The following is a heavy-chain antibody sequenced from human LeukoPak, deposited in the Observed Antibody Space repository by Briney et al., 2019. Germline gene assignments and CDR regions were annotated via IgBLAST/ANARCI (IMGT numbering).Heavy chain of an antibody. CDR3: AKGKPGSYRRLPYYYYMDV. D-gene: IGHD3-10*01. V-gene: IGHV3-30-3*01. J-gene: IGHJ6*03. CDR1: GFTFSSYA. Sequence: GGSLRLSCAASGFTFSSYAMHWVRQAPGKGLEWVAVISYDGSNKYYADSVKGRFTISRDNSKNTLYLQMNSLRAEDTAVYYCAKGKPGSYRRLPYYYYMDVWGKGTTVTVSS. CDR2: ISYDGSNK.